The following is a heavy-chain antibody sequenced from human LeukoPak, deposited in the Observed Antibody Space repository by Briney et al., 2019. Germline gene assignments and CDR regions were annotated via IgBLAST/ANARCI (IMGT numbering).Heavy chain of an antibody. CDR1: GYTFTNYG. D-gene: IGHD2-15*01. Sequence: ASVKVSCKASGYTFTNYGISWVRQAPGQGLEWMGWISAYNGNTNYAQKLQGRVTMTTDTSTSTAYMELRSLRSDDTAVYYCARIGYCSGGSCYSGLVWLPFEYWGQGTLVTVSS. CDR3: ARIGYCSGGSCYSGLVWLPFEY. V-gene: IGHV1-18*01. J-gene: IGHJ4*02. CDR2: ISAYNGNT.